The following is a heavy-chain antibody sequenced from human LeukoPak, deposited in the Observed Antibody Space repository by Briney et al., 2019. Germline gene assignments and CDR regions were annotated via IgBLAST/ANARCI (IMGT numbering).Heavy chain of an antibody. J-gene: IGHJ4*02. CDR1: GGSISSYY. D-gene: IGHD1-26*01. CDR2: IYYSGST. CDR3: AKNTWELLQ. V-gene: IGHV4-59*01. Sequence: SETLSLTXTVSGGSISSYYWSWIRQPPGKGLEWIGYIYYSGSTNYNPSLKSRVTISVDTSKNQISLKLSSVTAAYTAVYYCAKNTWELLQWGQGTLVTVSS.